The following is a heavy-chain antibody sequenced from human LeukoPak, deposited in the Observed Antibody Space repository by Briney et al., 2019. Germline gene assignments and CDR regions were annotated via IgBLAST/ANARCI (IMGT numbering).Heavy chain of an antibody. V-gene: IGHV3-21*01. Sequence: GGSLRLSCAASGFTFSSYSMNWVRQAPGKGLEWVSSISSSSSYIYYADSVKGRFTISRDNAKNSLYLQMNSLRAEDTAVYYCAREGDYGILTGYYVDYWGQGTLVTVSS. CDR3: AREGDYGILTGYYVDY. CDR2: ISSSSSYI. J-gene: IGHJ4*02. CDR1: GFTFSSYS. D-gene: IGHD3-9*01.